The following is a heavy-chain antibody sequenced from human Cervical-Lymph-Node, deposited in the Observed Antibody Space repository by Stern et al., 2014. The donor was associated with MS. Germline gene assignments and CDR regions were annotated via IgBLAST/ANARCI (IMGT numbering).Heavy chain of an antibody. D-gene: IGHD3-3*02. Sequence: QVTLKESGPTLVKPTQTLTLTCTFSGFSLSTSGVGVGWIRQPPGKALEWLALIYWDDDKRYSPSLKSRLTITKDTSKNQVVLTMTNMDPVDTATYYGAHGTLDHYYYGMDVWGQGTTVTVSS. J-gene: IGHJ6*02. CDR3: AHGTLDHYYYGMDV. CDR2: IYWDDDK. V-gene: IGHV2-5*02. CDR1: GFSLSTSGVG.